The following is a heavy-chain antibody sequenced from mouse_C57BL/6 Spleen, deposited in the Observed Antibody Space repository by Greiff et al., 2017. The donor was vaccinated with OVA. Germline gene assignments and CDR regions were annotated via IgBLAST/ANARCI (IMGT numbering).Heavy chain of an antibody. Sequence: QVQLQQSGPGLVQPSQSLSITCTVSGFSLTSYGVHWVRQSPGKGLEWLGVIWSGGSTDYNAAFISRLSISKDNSKSQVFFKMNSLQADDTAIYXCAPCVYDGYSLSMDYWGQGTSVTVSS. CDR3: APCVYDGYSLSMDY. V-gene: IGHV2-2*01. D-gene: IGHD2-3*01. CDR2: IWSGGST. J-gene: IGHJ4*01. CDR1: GFSLTSYG.